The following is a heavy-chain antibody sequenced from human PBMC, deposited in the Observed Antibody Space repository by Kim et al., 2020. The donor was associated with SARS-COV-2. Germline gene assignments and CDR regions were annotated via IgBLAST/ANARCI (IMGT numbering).Heavy chain of an antibody. CDR2: VTTYNGDT. CDR1: GYSFTSHG. CDR3: TRRVTLVGGLNAHNYFGP. V-gene: IGHV1-18*04. Sequence: ASVKVSCKTSGYSFTSHGISWVRQAPGQGLEWMGWVTTYNGDTNYAQKFQGRVAMTTDTATTTAYLELRNLRVDDTAVYYCTRRVTLVGGLNAHNYFGPWGQGTPVILSP. D-gene: IGHD3-10*01. J-gene: IGHJ5*02.